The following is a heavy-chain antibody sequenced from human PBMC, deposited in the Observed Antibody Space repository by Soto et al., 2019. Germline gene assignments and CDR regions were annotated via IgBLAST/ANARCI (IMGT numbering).Heavy chain of an antibody. V-gene: IGHV4-59*01. CDR3: AGYSSRPPEIDY. D-gene: IGHD6-13*01. Sequence: KPSETLSLTCTVSGGSISSYYWSWIRQPPGKGLEWIGYIYYSGSTNYNPSLKSRVTISVDTSKDQFSLKLSSVTAADTAVYYCAGYSSRPPEIDYWGQGTLVTAPQ. CDR1: GGSISSYY. CDR2: IYYSGST. J-gene: IGHJ4*02.